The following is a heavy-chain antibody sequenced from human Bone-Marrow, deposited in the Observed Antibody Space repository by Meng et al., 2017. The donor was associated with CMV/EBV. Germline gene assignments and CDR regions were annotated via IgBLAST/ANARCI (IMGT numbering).Heavy chain of an antibody. V-gene: IGHV4-34*01. CDR2: INHSGST. Sequence: SETLSLTCAVYGGSFSGYYWSWIRQPPGKGLEWIGEINHSGSTNYNPSLKSRVTISVDTSKNQFSLKLSSVTAADTAVYYCARDRDFWSAYYGMDVWGQGTTVTVSS. D-gene: IGHD3-3*01. CDR1: GGSFSGYY. CDR3: ARDRDFWSAYYGMDV. J-gene: IGHJ6*02.